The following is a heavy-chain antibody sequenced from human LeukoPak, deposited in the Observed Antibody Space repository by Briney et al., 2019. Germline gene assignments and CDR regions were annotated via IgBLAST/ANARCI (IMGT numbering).Heavy chain of an antibody. CDR2: IYTSGST. Sequence: SETLSLTCTVSGGSISSGSYYWSWIRQPAGKGLEWIGRIYTSGSTNYNPSLKSRVTMSVDTSKKQFSLKLSSVTAADTAVYYCARVRGSSGSYEYYHYMDVWGKGTTVTISS. CDR1: GGSISSGSYY. V-gene: IGHV4-61*02. CDR3: ARVRGSSGSYEYYHYMDV. J-gene: IGHJ6*03. D-gene: IGHD1-26*01.